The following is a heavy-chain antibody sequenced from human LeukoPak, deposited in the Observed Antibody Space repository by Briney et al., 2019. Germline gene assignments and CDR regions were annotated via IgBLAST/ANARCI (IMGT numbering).Heavy chain of an antibody. CDR2: IKQDGSDK. CDR3: ARDPLGLAAAGLNWFDP. CDR1: GFTFSTYW. D-gene: IGHD6-13*01. Sequence: GGSLRLSCAASGFTFSTYWMSWVRQAPGKGLEWVANIKQDGSDKYYVDSVKGRFTISRDNSKNTLYLQMNSLRAEDTAVYYCARDPLGLAAAGLNWFDPWGQGTLVTVSS. V-gene: IGHV3-7*01. J-gene: IGHJ5*02.